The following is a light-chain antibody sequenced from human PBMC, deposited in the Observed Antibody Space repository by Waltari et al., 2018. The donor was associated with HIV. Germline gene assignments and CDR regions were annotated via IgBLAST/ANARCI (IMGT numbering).Light chain of an antibody. V-gene: IGLV4-69*01. Sequence: QVVLTQSPSASAFLGASVKLTCTLSRGHSTYAIAWHPQQPEKGPRYLMKVSNDGLHNKGDGIPDRFSGSSSGAERYLTISSLQSDDEADYYCQTWDSGIRVFGGGTRLTVL. CDR1: RGHSTYA. CDR2: VSNDGLH. J-gene: IGLJ3*02. CDR3: QTWDSGIRV.